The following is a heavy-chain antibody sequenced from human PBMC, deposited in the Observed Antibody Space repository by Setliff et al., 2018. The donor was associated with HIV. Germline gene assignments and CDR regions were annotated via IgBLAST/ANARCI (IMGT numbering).Heavy chain of an antibody. CDR2: ISAYIGDT. V-gene: IGHV1-18*01. CDR3: ARAVGGSNYFDYSGYQDF. CDR1: GYPFDSYG. Sequence: ASVKVSCKTSGYPFDSYGISWVRQAPGQGLEWMGWISAYIGDTKYAQRFQGIVTMTTDPSTPTAYMELRSLKSEDTAVYYCARAVGGSNYFDYSGYQDFWGQGTRVTVSS. J-gene: IGHJ4*02. D-gene: IGHD3-22*01.